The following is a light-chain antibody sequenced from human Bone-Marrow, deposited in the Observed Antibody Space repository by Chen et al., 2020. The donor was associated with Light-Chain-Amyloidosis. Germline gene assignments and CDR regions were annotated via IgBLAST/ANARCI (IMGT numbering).Light chain of an antibody. Sequence: SYVLTQPSSVSVAPGQTATIACGGTNMESTSEHWYQQTPGQAPLLVVYDDSDLPSGIPERLSGSNSGNTATLTISRVEAGDEADYYCQVWDRSSDRPVFGGGTKLTVL. CDR3: QVWDRSSDRPV. J-gene: IGLJ3*02. CDR2: DDS. V-gene: IGLV3-21*02. CDR1: NMESTS.